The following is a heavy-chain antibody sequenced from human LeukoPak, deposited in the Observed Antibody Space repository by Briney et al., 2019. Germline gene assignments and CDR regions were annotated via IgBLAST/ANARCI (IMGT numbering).Heavy chain of an antibody. CDR2: TYYRSKWYS. J-gene: IGHJ4*02. Sequence: SQTLSLTCAISGDSVTATTSAWNWIRHSPSISLEWLGRTYYRSKWYSDYAVSVQSRIIISADPSKNQFSLQLKSVTPEDTAVYYCATGYQLPYWGQGTRVTVSS. CDR1: GDSVTATTSA. D-gene: IGHD3-9*01. V-gene: IGHV6-1*01. CDR3: ATGYQLPY.